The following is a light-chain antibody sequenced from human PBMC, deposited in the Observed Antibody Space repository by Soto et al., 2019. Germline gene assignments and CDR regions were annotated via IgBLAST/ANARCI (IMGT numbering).Light chain of an antibody. CDR3: GLYADVSMVV. Sequence: QSVLTQPPSASGSPGQSVTISCTGTSSDVGGYNYVSWYQQHPGKAPKVMIYEVSKRPSGVPDRFSGSKSGNTASLTVSGLQVEDEAVYYCGLYADVSMVVFGGGPKLTFL. V-gene: IGLV2-8*01. J-gene: IGLJ2*01. CDR2: EVS. CDR1: SSDVGGYNY.